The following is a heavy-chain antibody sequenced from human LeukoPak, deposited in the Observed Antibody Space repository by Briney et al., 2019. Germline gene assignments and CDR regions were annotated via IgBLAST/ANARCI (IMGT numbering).Heavy chain of an antibody. D-gene: IGHD3-3*01. V-gene: IGHV3-23*01. CDR3: AKDNAYYDFWSGYYQVYYFDY. J-gene: IGHJ4*02. CDR1: GFTFSSYS. Sequence: GGSLRLSCAASGFTFSSYSMNWVRQAPGKRLEWVSAISGSGGSTYYADSVKGRFTISRDNSKNTLYLQMNSLRAEDTAVYYCAKDNAYYDFWSGYYQVYYFDYWGQGTLVTVSS. CDR2: ISGSGGST.